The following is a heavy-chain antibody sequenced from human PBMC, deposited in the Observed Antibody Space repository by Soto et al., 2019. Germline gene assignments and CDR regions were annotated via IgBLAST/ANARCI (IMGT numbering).Heavy chain of an antibody. D-gene: IGHD2-2*01. CDR1: GFTFSDYF. Sequence: GGSLRLSCAASGFTFSDYFMSWIRQAPGKGLEWVSFISGSSDNIKYADSVKGRFTISRDNAKNSLYLQMNSLRAGDTAVYYCVRDSARIVVVPRVDGDNWLDPWGQGTLVTVSS. CDR2: ISGSSDNI. V-gene: IGHV3-11*06. J-gene: IGHJ5*02. CDR3: VRDSARIVVVPRVDGDNWLDP.